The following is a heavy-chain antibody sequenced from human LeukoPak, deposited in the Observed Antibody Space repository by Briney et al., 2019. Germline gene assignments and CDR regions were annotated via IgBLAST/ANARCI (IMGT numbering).Heavy chain of an antibody. CDR2: MNPNSGNT. V-gene: IGHV1-8*01. Sequence: ASVKVSCKASGYTFTSYDINWVRQATGQGLEWMGWMNPNSGNTGYAQKFQGRVTMTRNTSISTAYMELSSLRSEVTAVYYCARGRVNDDFWSGYYTSYDAFDIWGQGTMVTVSS. D-gene: IGHD3-3*01. CDR1: GYTFTSYD. J-gene: IGHJ3*02. CDR3: ARGRVNDDFWSGYYTSYDAFDI.